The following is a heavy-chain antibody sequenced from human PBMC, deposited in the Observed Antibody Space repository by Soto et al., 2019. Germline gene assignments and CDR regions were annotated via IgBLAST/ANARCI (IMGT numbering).Heavy chain of an antibody. J-gene: IGHJ4*02. CDR3: ARCDGSATYCFLFAY. V-gene: IGHV3-66*01. D-gene: IGHD3-10*01. Sequence: PGGSLRLSCAASGFTVSNSYMSWVRQAPGKGLEWVSAIYSGGSTYYADSVKGRFTISRDNSRNTLYLQMNSLRAEHTAVYFCARCDGSATYCFLFAYWGEGTPVTVSS. CDR2: IYSGGST. CDR1: GFTVSNSY.